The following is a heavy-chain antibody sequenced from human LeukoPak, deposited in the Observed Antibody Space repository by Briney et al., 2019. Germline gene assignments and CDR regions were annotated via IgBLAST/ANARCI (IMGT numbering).Heavy chain of an antibody. CDR1: GGSFSGYY. V-gene: IGHV4-34*01. Sequence: SETLSLTCAVYGGSFSGYYWSWIRQPPGKGLEWIGEINHSGSTNYNPSLKSRVTISVDTSKNQFSLKLSSVTAADTAVYYCASLTKGRWLPFDYWGQGTLVTVSS. CDR3: ASLTKGRWLPFDY. CDR2: INHSGST. J-gene: IGHJ4*02. D-gene: IGHD5-24*01.